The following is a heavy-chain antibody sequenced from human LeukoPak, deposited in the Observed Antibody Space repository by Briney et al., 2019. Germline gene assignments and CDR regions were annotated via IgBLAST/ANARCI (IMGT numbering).Heavy chain of an antibody. CDR3: ATDGAGFDT. CDR1: GFTFKDYY. J-gene: IGHJ5*02. V-gene: IGHV3-11*01. CDR2: INIGGTNT. Sequence: GGPLRLSCAASGFTFKDYYMSGIRQAPGKGLEGLSYINIGGTNTHYADSVKGRFTISRDNAKKSLYLEMNNLRAEDTAVYYCATDGAGFDTWGQGVLVTVSS.